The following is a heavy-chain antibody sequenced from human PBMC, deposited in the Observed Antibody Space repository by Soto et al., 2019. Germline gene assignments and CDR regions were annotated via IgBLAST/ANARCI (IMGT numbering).Heavy chain of an antibody. D-gene: IGHD5-18*01. CDR3: ARGGDFRWIPSGMDV. J-gene: IGHJ6*02. CDR1: GGSISSGGYY. V-gene: IGHV4-31*03. CDR2: IYYSGST. Sequence: QVQLQESGPGLVKPSQTLSLTCTVSGGSISSGGYYWSWIRQHPGKGLEWIGYIYYSGSTYYNPSLKRRVTISVDTSKNQFSLKRSSVTAADTAVYYCARGGDFRWIPSGMDVWGQGTTVTVSS.